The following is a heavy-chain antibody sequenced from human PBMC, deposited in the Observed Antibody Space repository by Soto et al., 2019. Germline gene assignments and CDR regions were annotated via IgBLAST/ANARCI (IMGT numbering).Heavy chain of an antibody. Sequence: GGSLRLSFAASGFTFSGSAMHWVRQASGKGLEWVGRIRSKANSYATAYAASVKGRFTISRDDSKNTAYLQMNSLKTEDTAVYYCTRQGHSSSYYGMDVWGQGTTVTVSS. V-gene: IGHV3-73*01. CDR3: TRQGHSSSYYGMDV. CDR1: GFTFSGSA. D-gene: IGHD6-6*01. CDR2: IRSKANSYAT. J-gene: IGHJ6*02.